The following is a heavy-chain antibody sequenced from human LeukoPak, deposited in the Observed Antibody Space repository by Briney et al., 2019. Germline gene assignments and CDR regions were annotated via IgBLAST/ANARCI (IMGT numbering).Heavy chain of an antibody. V-gene: IGHV1-46*01. J-gene: IGHJ4*02. CDR3: ARAEHYYGSGSYYLGY. Sequence: ASVKVSCKASGYTFTDYYMHWVRQAPGQGLEWMGIINPSGGSTSYAQKFQGRVTMTRDTSTSTVYMELSSLRSEDTAVYYCARAEHYYGSGSYYLGYWGQGTLVTVSS. D-gene: IGHD3-10*01. CDR2: INPSGGST. CDR1: GYTFTDYY.